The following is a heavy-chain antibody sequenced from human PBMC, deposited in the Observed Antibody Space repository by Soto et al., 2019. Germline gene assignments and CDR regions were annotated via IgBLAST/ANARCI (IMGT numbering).Heavy chain of an antibody. J-gene: IGHJ5*02. D-gene: IGHD1-7*01. Sequence: SETLSLTCTVSGCSISSYYMSWIRQPPGKGLEWIGYIYYSGSTKYNPSLKSRVTVSVDTSKNQFSLKLSSVTAADTAVYYCARDLKLSGTTRFDPWGQGTRVTVSS. CDR3: ARDLKLSGTTRFDP. V-gene: IGHV4-59*01. CDR2: IYYSGST. CDR1: GCSISSYY.